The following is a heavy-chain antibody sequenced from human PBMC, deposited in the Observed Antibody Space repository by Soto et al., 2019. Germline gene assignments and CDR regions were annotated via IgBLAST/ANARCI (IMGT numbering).Heavy chain of an antibody. CDR2: ISSSGSTI. J-gene: IGHJ6*02. CDR1: GFTFSDYY. CDR3: ARDLDYYYGMDV. Sequence: GESLRLSCAASGFTFSDYYMSWIRQAPGKGLEWVSYISSSGSTIYYADSVKGRFTFSRDNAKNSLYLQMNSLRAEDTAVYYCARDLDYYYGMDVWGQGTTVTVSS. V-gene: IGHV3-11*01.